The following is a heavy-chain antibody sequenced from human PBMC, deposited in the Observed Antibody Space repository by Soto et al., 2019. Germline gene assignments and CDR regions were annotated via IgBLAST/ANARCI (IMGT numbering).Heavy chain of an antibody. D-gene: IGHD5-18*01. CDR2: IYSSGSP. Sequence: SETLSLTCTVSGGSTSGHYWSWIRQPPGKGLEWIGYIYSSGSPHHNPSLKSRVIISEDRSKNQIYLKLNSVTAADTAVYYCARRYGSCFDYWGQGTLVTVSS. CDR1: GGSTSGHY. V-gene: IGHV4-59*11. CDR3: ARRYGSCFDY. J-gene: IGHJ4*02.